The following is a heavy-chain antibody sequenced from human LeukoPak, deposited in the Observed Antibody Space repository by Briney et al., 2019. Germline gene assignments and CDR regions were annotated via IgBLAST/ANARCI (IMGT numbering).Heavy chain of an antibody. J-gene: IGHJ4*02. CDR3: AKPDYYDSSGYLY. Sequence: GGSLRLSCAASGFTFSSYGMHWVRQAPGKGLEWVAVILDDGSTEYYADSVKGRFTISRDNSKNTLYLQMNSLGAEDTAVYYCAKPDYYDSSGYLYWGQGTLVTVSS. D-gene: IGHD3-22*01. V-gene: IGHV3-30*18. CDR1: GFTFSSYG. CDR2: ILDDGSTE.